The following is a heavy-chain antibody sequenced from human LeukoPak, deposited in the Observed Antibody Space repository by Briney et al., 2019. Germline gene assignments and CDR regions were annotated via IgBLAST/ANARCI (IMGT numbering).Heavy chain of an antibody. V-gene: IGHV4-34*01. J-gene: IGHJ4*02. CDR1: GGSFSGYY. CDR3: ARGPSYYDFWSGYYGGYFDY. CDR2: INHSGST. Sequence: SETLSLTCAVYGGSFSGYYWSWIRQPPGKGLEWIGEINHSGSTNYNPSLKSRVTISVDTSKNQFSLKLSSVTAADTAVYYCARGPSYYDFWSGYYGGYFDYWGQGILVTVSS. D-gene: IGHD3-3*01.